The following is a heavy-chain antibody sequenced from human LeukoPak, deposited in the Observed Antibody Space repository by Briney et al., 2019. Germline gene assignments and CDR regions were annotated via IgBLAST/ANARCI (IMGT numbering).Heavy chain of an antibody. V-gene: IGHV1-69*13. CDR1: GGTFSSYA. CDR2: IIPIFGTA. Sequence: SVKVSCKASGGTFSSYAISWVRQAPGQGLEWMGGIIPIFGTANYAQKFQGRVTITADESTSTAYMELSSLRSEDTAVYYCAREPATMVRGVLLGRFDPWGQGTLVTVSS. CDR3: AREPATMVRGVLLGRFDP. D-gene: IGHD3-10*01. J-gene: IGHJ5*02.